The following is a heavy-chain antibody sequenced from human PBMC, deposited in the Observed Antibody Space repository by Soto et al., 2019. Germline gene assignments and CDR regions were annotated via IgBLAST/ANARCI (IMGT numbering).Heavy chain of an antibody. CDR2: ISAYNGNT. CDR1: GYTFTSYG. V-gene: IGHV1-18*01. J-gene: IGHJ4*02. CDR3: ARDGSDFWSGYYTFDY. Sequence: ASVKVSCKASGYTFTSYGISWVRQAPGQGLEWMGWISAYNGNTNYAQKLQGRVTMTTDTSTSTAYMELRSLRSDDTAVYYCARDGSDFWSGYYTFDYWGQGTLVTVSS. D-gene: IGHD3-3*01.